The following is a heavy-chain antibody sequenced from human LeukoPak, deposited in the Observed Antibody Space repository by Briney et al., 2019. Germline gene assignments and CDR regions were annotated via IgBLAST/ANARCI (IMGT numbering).Heavy chain of an antibody. D-gene: IGHD3-10*01. J-gene: IGHJ4*02. CDR2: ISSSSSYM. CDR1: GFTFSSYT. CDR3: AKRYYYDSGSPFDY. V-gene: IGHV3-21*04. Sequence: GGSLRLSCAASGFTFSSYTMNWVRQAPGKGLEWVAFISSSSSYMYYADSVKGRFTISRDNSKNTLYLQMNSLRAEDTAVYYCAKRYYYDSGSPFDYWGLGTLVTVSS.